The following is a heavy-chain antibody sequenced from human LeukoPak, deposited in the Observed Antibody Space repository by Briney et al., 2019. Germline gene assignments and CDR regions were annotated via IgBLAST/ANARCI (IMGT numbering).Heavy chain of an antibody. V-gene: IGHV7-4-1*02. CDR3: ASPLSIAAAGGRPATRYYFDY. Sequence: ASVKVSCKASGYTFTSYAMNWVRQAPGQGLEWMGWINTNTGNPTYAQGFTGRFVFSLDTSVSTAYLQISSLKAEDTAVYYCASPLSIAAAGGRPATRYYFDYWGQGTLVTVSS. D-gene: IGHD6-13*01. CDR2: INTNTGNP. CDR1: GYTFTSYA. J-gene: IGHJ4*02.